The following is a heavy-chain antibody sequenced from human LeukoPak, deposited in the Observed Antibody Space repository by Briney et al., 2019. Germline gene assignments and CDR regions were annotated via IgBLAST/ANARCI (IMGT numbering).Heavy chain of an antibody. CDR3: AREATPLYSSSWYSAAQFDY. V-gene: IGHV3-21*01. Sequence: GGSLRLSCAASGFTFSSYSMNWVRQAPGKGLEWVSSISSSSSYIYYADSVKGRFTVSRDNAKNSLYLQMNSLRAEDTAVYYCAREATPLYSSSWYSAAQFDYWGQGTLVTVSS. D-gene: IGHD6-13*01. J-gene: IGHJ4*02. CDR2: ISSSSSYI. CDR1: GFTFSSYS.